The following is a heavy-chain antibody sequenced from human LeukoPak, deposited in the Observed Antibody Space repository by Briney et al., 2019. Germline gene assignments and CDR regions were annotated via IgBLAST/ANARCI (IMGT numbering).Heavy chain of an antibody. J-gene: IGHJ4*02. CDR1: GFTVHSNY. Sequence: GGSLRLSCAASGFTVHSNYMSWVRQAPGKGLEWVAVIDRSGVTHYADSVKGRFTISRDNAKNSLYLQMNSLRAEDTAVYYCARKSSAVAGPFDYWGQGTLVTVSS. D-gene: IGHD6-19*01. CDR3: ARKSSAVAGPFDY. CDR2: IDRSGVT. V-gene: IGHV3-53*01.